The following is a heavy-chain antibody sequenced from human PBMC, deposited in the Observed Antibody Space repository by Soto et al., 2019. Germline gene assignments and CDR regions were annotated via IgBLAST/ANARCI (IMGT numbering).Heavy chain of an antibody. D-gene: IGHD3-16*01. CDR3: ARGGASFTGPAGY. CDR1: GGSITSGGYY. CDR2: IFHSGST. Sequence: QVQLQESGPGLMKPSQALSLTCTVSGGSITSGGYYWHWIRQHPVQGLEWIGYIFHSGSTHYNPSLQSRLTMSADTSKNQLSLRLTSVTAADTAVYYCARGGASFTGPAGYWGQGTLVTVSS. V-gene: IGHV4-31*03. J-gene: IGHJ4*02.